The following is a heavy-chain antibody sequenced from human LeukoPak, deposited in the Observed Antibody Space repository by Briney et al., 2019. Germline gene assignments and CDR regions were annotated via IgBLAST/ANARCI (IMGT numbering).Heavy chain of an antibody. Sequence: PSETLSLTCTVSGGSISSYYWSWIRQPPGKGLEWIGEINHSGSTNYNPSLKSRVTISVDTSKNQFSLKLSSVTAADTAVYYCARGPIVLMVYAIFYGMDVWGQGTTVTVSS. J-gene: IGHJ6*02. CDR3: ARGPIVLMVYAIFYGMDV. CDR1: GGSISSYY. D-gene: IGHD2-8*01. V-gene: IGHV4-34*01. CDR2: INHSGST.